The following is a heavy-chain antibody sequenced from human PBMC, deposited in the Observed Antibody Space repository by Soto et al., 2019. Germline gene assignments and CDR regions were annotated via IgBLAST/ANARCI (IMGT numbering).Heavy chain of an antibody. D-gene: IGHD5-18*01. V-gene: IGHV1-3*01. CDR1: GYTFTSYA. CDR2: INAGNGNT. Sequence: ASVKVSCKASGYTFTSYAMHWVRQAPGQRLEWMGWINAGNGNTKYSQKFQGRVTITWDTSTSTAYMELSSLRSEDTAVYYCARADLPRHSYYFDYWGQGTLVTVSS. J-gene: IGHJ4*02. CDR3: ARADLPRHSYYFDY.